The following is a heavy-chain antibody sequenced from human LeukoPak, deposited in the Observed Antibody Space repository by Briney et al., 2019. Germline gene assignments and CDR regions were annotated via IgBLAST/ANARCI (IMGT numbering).Heavy chain of an antibody. CDR3: ARCPRYDSSGYYLGDFDP. V-gene: IGHV1-2*02. J-gene: IGHJ5*02. CDR2: INPNSGGT. D-gene: IGHD3-22*01. Sequence: GASVKVSCKASGYTFTGYYMHWVRQAPGQGLKWMGWINPNSGGTNYAQKFQGRVTMTRDTSISTAYMELSRLRSDDTAVYYCARCPRYDSSGYYLGDFDPWGQGTLVTVSS. CDR1: GYTFTGYY.